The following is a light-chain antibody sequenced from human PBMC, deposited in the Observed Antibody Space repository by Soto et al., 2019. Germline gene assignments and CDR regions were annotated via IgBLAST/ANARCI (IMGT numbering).Light chain of an antibody. CDR2: GAS. V-gene: IGKV3-20*01. CDR1: QSVSSSY. Sequence: EIVLTQSPGTLSLSPGERATLSCRASQSVSSSYLAWYQQKPGQAPRLLIYGASSRATGIPDRFSGSGSGTDFPLTISRLEPEDVAVYSCQPYGSSPLTLGGGTKVEIK. J-gene: IGKJ4*01. CDR3: QPYGSSPLT.